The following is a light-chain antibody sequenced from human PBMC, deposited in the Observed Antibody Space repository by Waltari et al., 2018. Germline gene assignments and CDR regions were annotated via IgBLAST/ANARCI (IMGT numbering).Light chain of an antibody. V-gene: IGLV2-14*03. J-gene: IGLJ2*01. CDR2: DVS. Sequence: SALTQPASVSGSPGQSITISCTGTSSDVGGYNCVSWFQQYPGKAPKLIMYDVSHRPAGVSIRFSGSKSGDTASLTISGLQADDEADYHCISYSSSATGHVIIGGGTKLTVL. CDR1: SSDVGGYNC. CDR3: ISYSSSATGHVI.